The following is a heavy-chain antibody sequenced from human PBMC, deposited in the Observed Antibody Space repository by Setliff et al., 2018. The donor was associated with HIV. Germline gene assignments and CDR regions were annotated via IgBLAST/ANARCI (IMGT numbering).Heavy chain of an antibody. CDR3: ARGFYDSSGYEYNWFDP. D-gene: IGHD3-22*01. V-gene: IGHV4-30-4*08. Sequence: KPSETLSLTCTVSGGSISSGDYYWSWIRQPPGKGLEWIGYIYYSGSTCYNPSLKSRVTISVDTSKNQFSLKLSSVTAADTAVYYCARGFYDSSGYEYNWFDPWGQGTLVTVSS. CDR2: IYYSGST. J-gene: IGHJ5*02. CDR1: GGSISSGDYY.